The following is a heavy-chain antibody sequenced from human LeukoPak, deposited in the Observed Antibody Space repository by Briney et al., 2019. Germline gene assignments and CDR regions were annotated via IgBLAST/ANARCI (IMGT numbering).Heavy chain of an antibody. V-gene: IGHV4-34*01. Sequence: SETLSLTCAVYGGSFSGYYWSWIRQPPGKGLEWIGEINHSGSTIYNPSLKSRVTISVDTSKNQFSLKLSSVTAADTAVYYCARDNYYDSSGYDWGQGTLVTVSS. J-gene: IGHJ4*02. CDR2: INHSGST. CDR1: GGSFSGYY. CDR3: ARDNYYDSSGYD. D-gene: IGHD3-22*01.